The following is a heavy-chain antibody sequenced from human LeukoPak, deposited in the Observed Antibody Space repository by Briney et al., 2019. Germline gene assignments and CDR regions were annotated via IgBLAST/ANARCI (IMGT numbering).Heavy chain of an antibody. V-gene: IGHV3-48*01. J-gene: IGHJ3*02. D-gene: IGHD3-22*01. CDR1: GFTFSSYS. CDR2: ISSNSSTI. CDR3: ARDLSSYYYDSSGPGAFDI. Sequence: GGSLRLSCAASGFTFSSYSMNWVRQAPGKGLEWVSYISSNSSTIYYADSVKGRFTISRDNAKNSLYLQMNSLRAEDTAVYYCARDLSSYYYDSSGPGAFDIWGQGTMVTVSS.